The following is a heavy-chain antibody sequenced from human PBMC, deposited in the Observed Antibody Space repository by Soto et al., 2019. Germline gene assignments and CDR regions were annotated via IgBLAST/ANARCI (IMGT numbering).Heavy chain of an antibody. J-gene: IGHJ4*02. Sequence: GESLKISCKASGYIFTSYWIGWVRQMPGIGLEWMGIVNPADSDTRYSPSFQGQVTVSAGKSISTAYLQWGSLKASDTAMYYCVTPDSSGYYSHWGQGTPVTVSS. CDR1: GYIFTSYW. CDR3: VTPDSSGYYSH. D-gene: IGHD3-22*01. V-gene: IGHV5-51*01. CDR2: VNPADSDT.